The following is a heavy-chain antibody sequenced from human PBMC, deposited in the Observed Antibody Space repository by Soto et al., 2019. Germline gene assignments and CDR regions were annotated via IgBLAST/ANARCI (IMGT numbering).Heavy chain of an antibody. CDR2: ISYDGSNK. CDR3: ERDGKIAGARLET. D-gene: IGHD6-13*01. CDR1: GFTLISYA. Sequence: GWSXRLSCAPSGFTLISYAMHLVRQAPGKGLELVAVISYDGSNKYYADSVKGPFTISRYNSKNTLYMKMTSLRDEDTAVYYCERDGKIAGARLETWGHGTLVNVYS. V-gene: IGHV3-30-3*01. J-gene: IGHJ4*01.